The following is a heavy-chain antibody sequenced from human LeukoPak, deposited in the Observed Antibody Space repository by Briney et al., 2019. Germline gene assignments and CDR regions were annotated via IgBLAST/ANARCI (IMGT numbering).Heavy chain of an antibody. Sequence: GGSLRLSCAASGFTFSSYSMNWVRQAPGKGLEWVSGVSGSDGSTYYADSAKGRFTISRDNSKNTLYLKMNSMRAEDTAVYYCAKDRRGYTYDLSAGSYFDYWGEGTQITVSS. D-gene: IGHD5-18*01. CDR1: GFTFSSYS. CDR2: VSGSDGST. J-gene: IGHJ4*02. CDR3: AKDRRGYTYDLSAGSYFDY. V-gene: IGHV3-23*01.